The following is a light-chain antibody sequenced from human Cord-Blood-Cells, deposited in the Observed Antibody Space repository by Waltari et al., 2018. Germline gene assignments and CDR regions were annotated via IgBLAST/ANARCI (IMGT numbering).Light chain of an antibody. V-gene: IGLV2-14*01. CDR1: SSDVGGYNY. CDR3: SSYTSSSTFEWV. J-gene: IGLJ3*02. Sequence: QSALTQPASVSGSPGQSITISCTGTSSDVGGYNYVSWYQQHPGKAPKLMIYDVSKRPSGVSNRFSGSKSGNTASLTISGLQAEYEADYYCSSYTSSSTFEWVFGGGTKLTVL. CDR2: DVS.